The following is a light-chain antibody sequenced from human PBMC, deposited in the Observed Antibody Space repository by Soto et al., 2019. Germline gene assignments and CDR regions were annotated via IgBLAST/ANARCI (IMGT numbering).Light chain of an antibody. Sequence: QLVLTQSPSASASLGASVKLTCTLSSGHSSYAIAWHQQQPEKGPRYLMKLNSDGSPSKGDGIPDRFSGSSSGAERYLTISSLQSEDEADDYCQTWGTGINWVFGGGTKLTVL. CDR1: SGHSSYA. CDR2: LNSDGSP. J-gene: IGLJ3*02. CDR3: QTWGTGINWV. V-gene: IGLV4-69*01.